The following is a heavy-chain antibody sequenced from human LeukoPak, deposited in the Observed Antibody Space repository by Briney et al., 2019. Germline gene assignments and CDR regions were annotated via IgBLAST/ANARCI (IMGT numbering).Heavy chain of an antibody. CDR1: GGSISSYY. CDR2: IYYSGST. Sequence: SETLSLTCTVSGGSISSYYWSWIRQPPGKGLEWIGYIYYSGSTNYNPSLKSRVTISVDTSENQFSLKLSSVTAADTAVYYCARHRTRIQLWSHFDYWGQGTLVTVSS. V-gene: IGHV4-59*08. CDR3: ARHRTRIQLWSHFDY. D-gene: IGHD5-18*01. J-gene: IGHJ4*02.